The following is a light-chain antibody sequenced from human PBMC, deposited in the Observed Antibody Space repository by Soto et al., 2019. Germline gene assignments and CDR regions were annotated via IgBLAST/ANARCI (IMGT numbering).Light chain of an antibody. CDR1: QSVGSSY. CDR3: QQDGSAPTWT. V-gene: IGKV3-20*01. CDR2: GAS. J-gene: IGKJ1*01. Sequence: EIVLTQSPGTLSLSPGERATLSCRASQSVGSSYLAWYQQKPGQAPRLLIYGASSRATGIKDRFSGSGSGTDFSLTISRLEPEDFAVYYCQQDGSAPTWTFGQGTKVDI.